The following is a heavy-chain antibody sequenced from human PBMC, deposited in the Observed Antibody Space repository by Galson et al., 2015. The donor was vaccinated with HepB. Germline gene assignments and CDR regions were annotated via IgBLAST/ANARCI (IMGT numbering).Heavy chain of an antibody. CDR1: GFTFSTYW. J-gene: IGHJ5*02. Sequence: SLRLSCAASGFTFSTYWMHWVRQVPGKGPVWVSRIQRDGGIISYADSVKGRFTISRDNSKSTLYLQMNSLRAEDTAVYYCAREPAVAGSYLDPWGQGTLVTVSS. V-gene: IGHV3-74*01. CDR3: AREPAVAGSYLDP. D-gene: IGHD6-19*01. CDR2: IQRDGGII.